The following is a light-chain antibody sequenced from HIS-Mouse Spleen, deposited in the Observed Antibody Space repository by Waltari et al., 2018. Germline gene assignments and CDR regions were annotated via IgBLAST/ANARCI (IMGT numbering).Light chain of an antibody. J-gene: IGLJ2*01. V-gene: IGLV2-23*01. CDR1: SSDGGSYNL. CDR2: EGS. CDR3: CSYAGSSTVV. Sequence: QSALTQPASGSGSPGQSITISCTGTSSDGGSYNLVSWYQQPPGKAPKLMIYEGSKRPSGVSNRFSGSKSGNTASLTISGLQAEDEADYYCCSYAGSSTVVFGGGTKLTVL.